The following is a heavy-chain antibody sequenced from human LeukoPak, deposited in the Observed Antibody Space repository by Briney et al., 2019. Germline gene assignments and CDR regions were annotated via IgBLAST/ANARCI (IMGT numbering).Heavy chain of an antibody. Sequence: PGGSLRLSCAASGFTLSSNYMSWVRQAPGKGLEWVSVIYSGGSTYYADSVKGRFTISRDNSKNTLYLQMNSLRAVDTAVYYCARDLEQLVPLGYWGEGTLVTVSS. CDR1: GFTLSSNY. J-gene: IGHJ4*02. CDR2: IYSGGST. D-gene: IGHD6-6*01. CDR3: ARDLEQLVPLGY. V-gene: IGHV3-66*02.